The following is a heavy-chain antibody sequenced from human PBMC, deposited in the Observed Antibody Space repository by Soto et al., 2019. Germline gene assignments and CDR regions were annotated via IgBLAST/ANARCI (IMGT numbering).Heavy chain of an antibody. V-gene: IGHV1-46*03. CDR2: INPNGGST. CDR1: LHTLTYFY. J-gene: IGHJ4*02. D-gene: IGHD6-25*01. CDR3: ARGLGSGDY. Sequence: GSGNFTNKSSLHTLTYFYIHWVRQAPGQGLEWMGIINPNGGSTNYAHNFQGRVTITRDTSTSTVYMDLSSLRSEDTAVYYCARGLGSGDYWGRGTLVTVSS.